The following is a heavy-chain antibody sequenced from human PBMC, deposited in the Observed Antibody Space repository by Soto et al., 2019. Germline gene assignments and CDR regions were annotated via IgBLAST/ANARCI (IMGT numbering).Heavy chain of an antibody. Sequence: QVQLVESGGGVVQPGRSLRLSCAASGFTFSSYGMHWVRQAPGKGLEWVEVIWYDGSNKYYADYVKGRFNISRDNSKNKLYLQMNSLRAEDTAVYYCARGGYSSGWSDYWGQGTLVTVSS. CDR3: ARGGYSSGWSDY. CDR1: GFTFSSYG. CDR2: IWYDGSNK. V-gene: IGHV3-33*01. J-gene: IGHJ4*02. D-gene: IGHD6-19*01.